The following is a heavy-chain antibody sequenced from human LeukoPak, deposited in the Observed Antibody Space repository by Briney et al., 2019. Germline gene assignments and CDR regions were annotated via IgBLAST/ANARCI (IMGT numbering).Heavy chain of an antibody. CDR2: MNPNSGNT. CDR1: GYTFTSYD. D-gene: IGHD3-3*01. Sequence: ASVKVSCKASGYTFTSYDINWVRQATGQGLEWMGWMNPNSGNTGYAQKFQGRVTMTRNTSISTAYMELSSLRSEDTAVYYCARAPLSLYDFWSGYCTANWFDPWGQGTLVTVSS. J-gene: IGHJ5*02. CDR3: ARAPLSLYDFWSGYCTANWFDP. V-gene: IGHV1-8*01.